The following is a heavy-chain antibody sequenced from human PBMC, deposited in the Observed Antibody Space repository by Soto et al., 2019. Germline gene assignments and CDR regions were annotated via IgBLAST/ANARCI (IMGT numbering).Heavy chain of an antibody. J-gene: IGHJ6*03. V-gene: IGHV4-34*01. D-gene: IGHD2-2*01. CDR1: GGSFSGYY. Sequence: QVQLQQWGAGLLEPSETLSLTCAVYGGSFSGYYWSWIRQPPGRGLEWVGEINHSASTNYNPSLKIRVTIYVDTSKNQFSLRLSSVTAADTAVYYFARAGVSAAPYYYMDVWGKGTTVTVSS. CDR3: ARAGVSAAPYYYMDV. CDR2: INHSAST.